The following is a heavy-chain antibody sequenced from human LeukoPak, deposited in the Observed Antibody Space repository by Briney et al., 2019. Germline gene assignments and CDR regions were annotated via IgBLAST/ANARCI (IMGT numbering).Heavy chain of an antibody. CDR1: GGSISSYY. J-gene: IGHJ4*02. CDR2: IYYSGGT. V-gene: IGHV4-59*01. Sequence: SETLSLXCTVSGGSISSYYWSWIRQPPGKGLEWIGYIYYSGGTNYNPSLKSRVTISVDTSKNQFSLKLSSVTAADTAVYYCARILAARDYYFDYWGQGTLVTVSS. D-gene: IGHD6-6*01. CDR3: ARILAARDYYFDY.